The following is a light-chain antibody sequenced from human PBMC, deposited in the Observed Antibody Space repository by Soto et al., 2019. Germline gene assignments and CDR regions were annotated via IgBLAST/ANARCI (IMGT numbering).Light chain of an antibody. CDR3: QQVKTSPWT. V-gene: IGKV1-9*01. Sequence: DIKRTQSPSSLSASVRGRVTITGQASQDISNYLNLYQQKPGKAPKLLIYGASTLQSGVPSRFCGSGSGTEFTLTLSSLQPGDFATYYCQQVKTSPWTFGQGTKVDI. CDR2: GAS. CDR1: QDISNY. J-gene: IGKJ1*01.